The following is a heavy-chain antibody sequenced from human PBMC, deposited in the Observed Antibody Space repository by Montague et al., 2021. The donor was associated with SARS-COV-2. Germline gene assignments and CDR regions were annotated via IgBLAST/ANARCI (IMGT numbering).Heavy chain of an antibody. CDR3: ARGRQHINMVVVVVTGGEYYFDF. Sequence: SVPLSLPCAVYDGSLSDYSWTWISQHPGKGLEWIGEINHRGSTNYNPSRKSRVTISVDTSKNQFSLKMTSVTAADTAVYYCARGRQHINMVVVVVTGGEYYFDFWGQGTLVAVSS. D-gene: IGHD3-22*01. J-gene: IGHJ4*02. CDR2: INHRGST. V-gene: IGHV4-34*01. CDR1: DGSLSDYS.